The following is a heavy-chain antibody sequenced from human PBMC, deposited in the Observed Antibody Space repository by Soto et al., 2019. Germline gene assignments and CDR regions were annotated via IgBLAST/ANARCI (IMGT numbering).Heavy chain of an antibody. J-gene: IGHJ4*02. CDR2: ISYDGSNK. CDR1: GFTFSSYG. CDR3: APLSGMVATTTNY. Sequence: QVQLVESGGGVVQPGRSLRLSCAASGFTFSSYGMHWVRHAPGKGLEWVAVISYDGSNKYYADSVKGRFTISRDNSKNTLYLQMNSLRAEDTAVYYCAPLSGMVATTTNYWGQGTLVTVSS. V-gene: IGHV3-30*03. D-gene: IGHD5-12*01.